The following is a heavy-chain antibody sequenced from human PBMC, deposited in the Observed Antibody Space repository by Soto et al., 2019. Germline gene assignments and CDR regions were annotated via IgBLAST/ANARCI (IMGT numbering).Heavy chain of an antibody. J-gene: IGHJ6*02. Sequence: EVQLVESGGGLIQPGGSLRLSCAASGFTFSSYWTHWVRQAPGKGLVWVSRISNDGSDTSYADSVKGRFTISRDNAKNTLYLQMNGLRVEDTAVYYCAREAARHYGMVVWGQGTTVTVSS. D-gene: IGHD6-6*01. CDR3: AREAARHYGMVV. CDR2: ISNDGSDT. V-gene: IGHV3-74*01. CDR1: GFTFSSYW.